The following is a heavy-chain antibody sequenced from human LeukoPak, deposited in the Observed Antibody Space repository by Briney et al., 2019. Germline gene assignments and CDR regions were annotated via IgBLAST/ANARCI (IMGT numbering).Heavy chain of an antibody. Sequence: SETLSLTCTVSGGSISSHYWSWIRQPPGKGLEWIGYIYYSGSTNYNPSLKSRVTISVDTSKNQFSLKLSSVTAADTAAYYCARDLGGGINFDYWGQGTLVTVSS. D-gene: IGHD1-14*01. J-gene: IGHJ4*02. CDR1: GGSISSHY. CDR3: ARDLGGGINFDY. V-gene: IGHV4-59*11. CDR2: IYYSGST.